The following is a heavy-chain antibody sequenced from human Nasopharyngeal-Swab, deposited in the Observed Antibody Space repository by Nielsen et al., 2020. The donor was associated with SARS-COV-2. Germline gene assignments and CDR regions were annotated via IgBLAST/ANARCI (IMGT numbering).Heavy chain of an antibody. CDR1: GYTFPSYD. CDR3: ARMMAGFDGYLQN. Sequence: ASVKVSCKASGYTFPSYDINWVRQAPGRGLEWVGRMHLHNAKTVHAQNFQGRVNMTWNTSISTVYMELSSLRSEDTAVYYCARMMAGFDGYLQNWGQGSQVTVSS. D-gene: IGHD5-24*01. V-gene: IGHV1-8*01. CDR2: MHLHNAKT. J-gene: IGHJ1*01.